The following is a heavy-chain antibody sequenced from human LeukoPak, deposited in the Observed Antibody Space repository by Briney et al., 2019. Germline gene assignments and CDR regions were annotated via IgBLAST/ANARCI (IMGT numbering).Heavy chain of an antibody. V-gene: IGHV3-33*06. J-gene: IGHJ4*02. CDR1: GFTFSSCG. D-gene: IGHD4-17*01. CDR3: AKDRVDGDYGDYTGSFDY. Sequence: PGRSLRLSCAASGFTFSSCGMHWVRQAPGKGLEWVAVIWYDGSNYYYADSVKGRFIISRDNSKNTLHLQMNSLRAEDTAVYYCAKDRVDGDYGDYTGSFDYWGQGTLVTVSS. CDR2: IWYDGSNY.